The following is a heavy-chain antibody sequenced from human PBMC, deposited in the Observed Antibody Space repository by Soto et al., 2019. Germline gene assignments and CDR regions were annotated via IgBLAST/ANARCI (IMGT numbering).Heavy chain of an antibody. CDR2: ISSSSSYI. CDR1: GFTFSSYS. J-gene: IGHJ4*02. Sequence: PGESLKISCAASGFTFSSYSMNWVRQAPGKGLEWVSSISSSSSYIYYADSVKGRFTISRDNAKNSLYLQMNSLRAEDTAVYYCASHSRPLDYRGQGTLVTVSS. V-gene: IGHV3-21*01. D-gene: IGHD1-26*01. CDR3: ASHSRPLDY.